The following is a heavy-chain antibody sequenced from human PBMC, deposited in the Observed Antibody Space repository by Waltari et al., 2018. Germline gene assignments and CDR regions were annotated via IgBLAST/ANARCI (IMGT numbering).Heavy chain of an antibody. J-gene: IGHJ4*02. CDR1: GFSLSTSGVG. D-gene: IGHD6-19*01. CDR2: IYWDDGK. Sequence: QITLKESGPTLVKPTQTLTLTCTFSGFSLSTSGVGVGWIRQPPGKALEWLALIYWDDGKRYSPSLKSRLTITKDTSKNQVVRTMTNMDPVDTATYYCAHRPRHRAVAGSFDYWGQGTLVTVSS. V-gene: IGHV2-5*02. CDR3: AHRPRHRAVAGSFDY.